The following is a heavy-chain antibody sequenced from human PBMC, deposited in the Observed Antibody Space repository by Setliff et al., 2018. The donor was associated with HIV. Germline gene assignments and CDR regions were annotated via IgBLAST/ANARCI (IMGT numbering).Heavy chain of an antibody. CDR1: GGSISSGGYY. V-gene: IGHV4-31*03. CDR3: AREGGTWGWFGGLSSGNYFDY. CDR2: VYYNGDT. D-gene: IGHD3-10*01. Sequence: PSETLSLTCTVSGGSISSGGYYWSWIRQHPEKGLEWIGYVYYNGDTYYNPSLKSRVTLSVDTSKNQFSLNLSSVTAADTAVYYCAREGGTWGWFGGLSSGNYFDYWGQGTLVTVSS. J-gene: IGHJ4*02.